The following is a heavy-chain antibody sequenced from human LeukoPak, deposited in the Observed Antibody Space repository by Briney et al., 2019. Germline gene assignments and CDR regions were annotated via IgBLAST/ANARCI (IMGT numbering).Heavy chain of an antibody. Sequence: ASVKVSCKASGYTFTSYGISWVRQAPGQGLEWMGGIIPIFGTANYAQKFQGRVTITADESTSTAYMELSSLRSEDTAVYYCARGYYDSSAIDYWGQGTLVTVSS. CDR3: ARGYYDSSAIDY. J-gene: IGHJ4*02. CDR2: IIPIFGTA. CDR1: GYTFTSYG. V-gene: IGHV1-69*13. D-gene: IGHD3-22*01.